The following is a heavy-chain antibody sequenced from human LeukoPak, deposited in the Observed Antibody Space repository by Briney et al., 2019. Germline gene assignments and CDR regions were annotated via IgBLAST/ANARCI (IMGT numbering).Heavy chain of an antibody. V-gene: IGHV4-34*01. CDR2: INHGGST. CDR1: GGSFSGYY. CDR3: ARTPLWLRFDY. D-gene: IGHD5-18*01. Sequence: SETLSLTCAVYGGSFSGYYWSWIRQPPGKGLEWIGEINHGGSTNYNPSLKSRVTISVDTSKNQFSLKLSSVTAADTAVYYCARTPLWLRFDYWGQGTLVTVSS. J-gene: IGHJ4*02.